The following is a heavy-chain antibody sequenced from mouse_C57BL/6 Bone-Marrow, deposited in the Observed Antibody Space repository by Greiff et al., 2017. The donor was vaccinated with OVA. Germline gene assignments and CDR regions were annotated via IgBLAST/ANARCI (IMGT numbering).Heavy chain of an antibody. CDR3: ASTVVATRWYFDV. V-gene: IGHV14-2*01. D-gene: IGHD1-1*01. Sequence: VQLQQSGAELVKPGASVKLSCTASGFIIKDYYMHWVKQRTEQGLEWIGRIDPEDGETKYAPKFQGKATITADTSSNTAYLQLSSLTSEDTAVYYCASTVVATRWYFDVWGTGTTVTVSS. CDR2: IDPEDGET. CDR1: GFIIKDYY. J-gene: IGHJ1*03.